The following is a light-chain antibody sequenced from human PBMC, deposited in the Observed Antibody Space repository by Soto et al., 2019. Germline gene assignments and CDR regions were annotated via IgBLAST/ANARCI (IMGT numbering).Light chain of an antibody. J-gene: IGKJ1*01. Sequence: EIVLTQSPGTLSLSPGERATLSCRASQSVSSAYLAWYQQKPGQAPRLLIYDVSSRATGIPDRFSGSGSGTDFTLTINRLQPDDFATYYCQHYNSFPWTFGQGTKVDIK. V-gene: IGKV3-20*01. CDR1: QSVSSAY. CDR2: DVS. CDR3: QHYNSFPWT.